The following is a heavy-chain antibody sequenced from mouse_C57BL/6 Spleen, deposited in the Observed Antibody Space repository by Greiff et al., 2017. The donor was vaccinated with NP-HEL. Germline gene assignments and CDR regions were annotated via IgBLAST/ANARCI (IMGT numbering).Heavy chain of an antibody. CDR1: GYTFTSYW. Sequence: QVQLQQPGAELVKPGASVKMSCKASGYTFTSYWITWVKQRPGQGLEWIGDIYPGSGSTNYNEKFKSKATLTVDTSSSTAYMQLSSLTSEDSAVYYGARRHYGSSHWYFDVWGTGTTVTVSS. CDR3: ARRHYGSSHWYFDV. CDR2: IYPGSGST. J-gene: IGHJ1*03. D-gene: IGHD1-1*01. V-gene: IGHV1-55*01.